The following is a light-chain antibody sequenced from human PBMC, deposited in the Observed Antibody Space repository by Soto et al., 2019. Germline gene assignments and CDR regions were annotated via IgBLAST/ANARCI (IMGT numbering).Light chain of an antibody. CDR2: DVS. CDR1: QGVTTN. CDR3: QQYNNWPFS. Sequence: EIVMTQSPGTLSVSPGERATLSCRAGQGVTTNFAWYQQKSGQSPRLLIYDVSTRATGVPARFSGTGSETDCTLTISGLQSEDSAVYFCQQYNNWPFSFGQGTRLEIK. V-gene: IGKV3-15*01. J-gene: IGKJ5*01.